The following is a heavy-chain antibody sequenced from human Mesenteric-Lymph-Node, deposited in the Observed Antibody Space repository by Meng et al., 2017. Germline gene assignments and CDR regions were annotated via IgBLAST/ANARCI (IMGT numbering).Heavy chain of an antibody. CDR3: ARDPTGGEDHQRV. CDR1: GGSMSSTNW. Sequence: QGPLQESGPGLVKPSGTLSLTCAFSGGSMSSTNWGSWVRQPPGKGLEWIGEIYHSGITIYNPSLKSRVTMSVDNSKNQFSLKLNSMTAADTAVYYCARDPTGGEDHQRVWGQGTLVTVSS. J-gene: IGHJ4*02. V-gene: IGHV4-4*02. CDR2: IYHSGIT. D-gene: IGHD1-14*01.